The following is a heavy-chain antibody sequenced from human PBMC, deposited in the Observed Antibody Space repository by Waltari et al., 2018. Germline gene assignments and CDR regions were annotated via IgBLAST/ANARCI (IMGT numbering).Heavy chain of an antibody. D-gene: IGHD2-21*01. J-gene: IGHJ4*02. CDR1: GFIVSKFG. CDR2: IKTADDA. CDR3: AKYRPYYFDF. Sequence: DVQLLESWGGLVHPGESLRLHFGASGFIVSKFGMSWVRQAPGKGLEWVSTIKTADDAYYADSVKGRFTISRDIFRNTLYLQMNSLRAEDTAVYYCAKYRPYYFDFWGQGALVTVSS. V-gene: IGHV3-23*01.